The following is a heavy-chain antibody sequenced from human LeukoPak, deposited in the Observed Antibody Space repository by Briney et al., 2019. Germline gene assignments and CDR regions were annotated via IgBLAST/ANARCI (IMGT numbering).Heavy chain of an antibody. J-gene: IGHJ6*02. CDR3: AAFFYDSTGYRSFDF. CDR1: GFTLTNYS. V-gene: IGHV3-21*06. CDR2: ISSSGNYM. D-gene: IGHD3-22*01. Sequence: GGSLRLSCAASGFTLTNYSMNWVRQAPGKGLEWVSSISSSGNYMYYADSVKGRFTISRDNAKSSLSLQMSSLRAEDTAVYYCAAFFYDSTGYRSFDFWGQGTTVTVSS.